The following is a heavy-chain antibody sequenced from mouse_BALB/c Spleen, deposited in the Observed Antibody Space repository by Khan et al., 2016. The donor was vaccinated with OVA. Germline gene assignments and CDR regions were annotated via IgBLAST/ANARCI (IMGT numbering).Heavy chain of an antibody. V-gene: IGHV1-4*01. Sequence: VQLQESGAELARPAASVTMSCKASGYTITSYTIHWIKLRPGQGLEWIGYINPSNGSTNYNQKFRDKATLTANKSSTTAYMPLSSMTSDDSAVYNCVRDVAYHRNNGWFAYWGQGTLVTVSA. J-gene: IGHJ3*01. CDR3: VRDVAYHRNNGWFAY. CDR1: GYTITSYT. CDR2: INPSNGST. D-gene: IGHD2-14*01.